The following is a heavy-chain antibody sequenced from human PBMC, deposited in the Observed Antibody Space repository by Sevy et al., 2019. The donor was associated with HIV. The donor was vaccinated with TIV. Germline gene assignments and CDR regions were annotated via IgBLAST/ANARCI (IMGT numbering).Heavy chain of an antibody. CDR3: ARDHVVVEPLANYGMDV. D-gene: IGHD2-2*01. CDR1: GFMFSSYA. V-gene: IGHV3-23*01. Sequence: GGSLRLSCAASGFMFSSYAMSWVRQAPGKGLEWVSTIRGSGGSTYYADSVKGRFTISRDNSKNTLYLQMNSLRAEDTAVYYCARDHVVVEPLANYGMDVWGQGTTVTVSS. CDR2: IRGSGGST. J-gene: IGHJ6*02.